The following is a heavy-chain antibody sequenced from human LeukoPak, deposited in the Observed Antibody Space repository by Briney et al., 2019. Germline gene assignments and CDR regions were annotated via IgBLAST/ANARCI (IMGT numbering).Heavy chain of an antibody. V-gene: IGHV3-30-3*01. CDR2: ISYDGSKR. CDR1: GFTFNSFA. Sequence: GGSLRLSCVASGFTFNSFAMHWVRQAPGKGLEWVAVISYDGSKRYYADSGKGQFTISRDNSKNATYLEMNSMRVEDTAIYYCTRDHYPGIARGGACNFWGQGTMVTVSS. CDR3: TRDHYPGIARGGACNF. D-gene: IGHD2/OR15-2a*01. J-gene: IGHJ3*01.